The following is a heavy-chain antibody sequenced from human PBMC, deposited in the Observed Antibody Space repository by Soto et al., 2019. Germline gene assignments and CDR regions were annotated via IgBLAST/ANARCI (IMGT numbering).Heavy chain of an antibody. D-gene: IGHD6-19*01. CDR1: GFTFSDYF. CDR2: ISSSGSA. J-gene: IGHJ6*02. CDR3: VRGKWLEDFYGMDV. Sequence: GGSLRLSFAASGFTFSDYFMTWIRQAPGKGLQWVSYISSSGSANYADSVKGRFTTSRDNAKNSLYLQMNSLSVGDTALYYCVRGKWLEDFYGMDVWGQGTTVTVSS. V-gene: IGHV3-11*03.